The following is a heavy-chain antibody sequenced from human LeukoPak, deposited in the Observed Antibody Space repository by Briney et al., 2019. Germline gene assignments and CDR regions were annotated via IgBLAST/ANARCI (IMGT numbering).Heavy chain of an antibody. D-gene: IGHD2-15*01. CDR1: GYTFTSYG. CDR3: ARAGSGRYYYMDV. J-gene: IGHJ6*03. Sequence: ASVKVSCKASGYTFTSYGISWVRQAHGQGLEWMGWISGYNGNTNYAQKLQGRGTMTTDTSTSTAYIELRSLRSDDTAAYFCARAGSGRYYYMDVWGKGTTVTVSS. CDR2: ISGYNGNT. V-gene: IGHV1-18*01.